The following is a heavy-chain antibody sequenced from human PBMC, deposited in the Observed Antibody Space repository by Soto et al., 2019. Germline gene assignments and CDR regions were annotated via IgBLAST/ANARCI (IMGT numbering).Heavy chain of an antibody. CDR1: GGSISGSY. J-gene: IGHJ4*02. V-gene: IGHV4-59*01. D-gene: IGHD2-8*02. Sequence: TLSLTCSVSGGSISGSYWSWTRQFPREWLEWLGYVYYTGSTNYSPSLRRRSTCSVDPPKNEFFLSPSPVTPADRPLFFVGRSVAVPGAQIDYWGQGTQVTVSS. CDR2: VYYTGST. CDR3: GRSVAVPGAQIDY.